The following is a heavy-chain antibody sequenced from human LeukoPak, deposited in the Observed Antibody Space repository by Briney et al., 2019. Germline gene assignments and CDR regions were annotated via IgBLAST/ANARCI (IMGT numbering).Heavy chain of an antibody. J-gene: IGHJ4*02. Sequence: PSETLSLTCTVSGGSISTTNYYWGWIRQPPGKGLEWIGSIYDSGRTYYNPSLKSRVTISVDTSENQFSLRLTSVTAADTAVFYCASLRHYDRSASIGDYFDYWGQGTLVTVSS. CDR2: IYDSGRT. CDR1: GGSISTTNYY. CDR3: ASLRHYDRSASIGDYFDY. D-gene: IGHD3-22*01. V-gene: IGHV4-39*01.